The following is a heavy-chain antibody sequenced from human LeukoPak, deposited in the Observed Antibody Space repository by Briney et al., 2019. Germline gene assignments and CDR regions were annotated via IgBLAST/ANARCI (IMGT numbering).Heavy chain of an antibody. CDR3: ARDTVLAVAGTWRYFQY. D-gene: IGHD6-19*01. V-gene: IGHV3-30-3*01. Sequence: GGSLRLSCAASGFTFTTYAMHWVRQAPGKGLEWVAVISSDGTRKYYADFVKGQFTISRDNSRNTLYLQINSLTAEDTAVYYCARDTVLAVAGTWRYFQYWGQGTVVTVSS. CDR1: GFTFTTYA. CDR2: ISSDGTRK. J-gene: IGHJ1*01.